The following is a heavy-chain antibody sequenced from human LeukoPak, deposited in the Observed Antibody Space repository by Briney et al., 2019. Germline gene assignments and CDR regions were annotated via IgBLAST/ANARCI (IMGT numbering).Heavy chain of an antibody. CDR2: IYYSGST. V-gene: IGHV4-31*03. D-gene: IGHD6-19*01. J-gene: IGHJ4*02. CDR3: ARVIDGWYEDY. Sequence: SETLSLTCTVSGGSISSGGYYWSWIRQHPGKGLEWIGYIYYSGSTYYNPSLKSRVTISVDTFKNQFSLKLSSVTAADTAVYYCARVIDGWYEDYWGQGTLVTVSS. CDR1: GGSISSGGYY.